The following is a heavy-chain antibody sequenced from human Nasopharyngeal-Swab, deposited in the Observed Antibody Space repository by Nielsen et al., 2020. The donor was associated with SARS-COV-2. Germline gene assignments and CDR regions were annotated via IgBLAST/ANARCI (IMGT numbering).Heavy chain of an antibody. CDR3: ASSDCGGDCYPDAFDI. J-gene: IGHJ3*02. CDR1: GGSFSGYY. Sequence: SQTLSLTCAVYGGSFSGYYWSWIRQPPGKGLEWIGEINHSGSTNYNPYLKSRVTISVDTSKNQFSLKLRSVTAAETAVYYCASSDCGGDCYPDAFDIWGQGTMVTVSS. V-gene: IGHV4-34*01. D-gene: IGHD2-21*02. CDR2: INHSGST.